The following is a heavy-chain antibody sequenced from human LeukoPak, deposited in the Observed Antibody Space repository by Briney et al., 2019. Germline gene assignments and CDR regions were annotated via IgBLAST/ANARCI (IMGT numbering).Heavy chain of an antibody. J-gene: IGHJ4*02. CDR2: IYYSGGT. CDR3: ARESPSSWYGIDF. D-gene: IGHD6-13*01. V-gene: IGHV4-59*01. Sequence: SETLSLTCTVSGGSISTYYWSWIRQPPGKGLEWIGYIYYSGGTNYNPSLKSRVTISVDTSKNQFSLYLNSVTAADTAVYYCARESPSSWYGIDFWGQGTLVTVSS. CDR1: GGSISTYY.